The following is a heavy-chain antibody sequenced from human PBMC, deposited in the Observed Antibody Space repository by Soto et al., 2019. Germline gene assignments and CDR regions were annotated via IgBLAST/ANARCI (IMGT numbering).Heavy chain of an antibody. J-gene: IGHJ6*02. V-gene: IGHV4-34*01. CDR1: GGSFSGYY. CDR2: INHSGST. CDR3: ARGTLDTAMGTRYYYYGMDV. D-gene: IGHD5-18*01. Sequence: SETLSLTCAVYGGSFSGYYWSWIRQPPGKGLEWIGEINHSGSTNYNPSLKSRVTISVDTSKNQFSLKLSSVTAADTAVYYCARGTLDTAMGTRYYYYGMDVWGQGTTVTVSS.